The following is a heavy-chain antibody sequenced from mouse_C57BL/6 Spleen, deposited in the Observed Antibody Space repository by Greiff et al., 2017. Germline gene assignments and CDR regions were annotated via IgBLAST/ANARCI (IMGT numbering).Heavy chain of an antibody. CDR1: GYTFTNYW. CDR3: ARSAAYYSNYYAMDY. V-gene: IGHV1-63*01. CDR2: IYPGGGYT. J-gene: IGHJ4*01. D-gene: IGHD2-5*01. Sequence: VKLMESGAELVRPGTSVKMSCKASGYTFTNYWIGWAKQRPGHGLEWIGDIYPGGGYTNYNEKFKGKATLTADKSSSTAYMQFSSLTSEDSAIYYCARSAAYYSNYYAMDYWGQGTSVTVSS.